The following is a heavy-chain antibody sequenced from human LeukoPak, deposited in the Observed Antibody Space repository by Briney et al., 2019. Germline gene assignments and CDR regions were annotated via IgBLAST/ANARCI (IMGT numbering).Heavy chain of an antibody. Sequence: PSETLSLACIVAGGSISSYYWSWIRQPPGKGLEWIGCIYYSGSTNYNPSLKSRVTISVDTSKNQFSLKLCSVTAADTAVCYCARVDGSSSRCYYYYMDVWGKGTTVTVSS. CDR2: IYYSGST. CDR3: ARVDGSSSRCYYYYMDV. D-gene: IGHD6-6*01. J-gene: IGHJ6*03. CDR1: GGSISSYY. V-gene: IGHV4-59*01.